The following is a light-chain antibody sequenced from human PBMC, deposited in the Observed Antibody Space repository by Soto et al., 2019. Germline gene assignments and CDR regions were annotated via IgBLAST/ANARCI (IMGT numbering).Light chain of an antibody. J-gene: IGLJ2*01. CDR3: SSYAGSNNHVV. Sequence: QSVLTQPTSASGSPGQSVTISCTGTSSDVGGYNYVSWYQQHPGKAPKLMIYEVSKRPSGVPDRFSGSKSGNTASLTVSGLQAEDEADYYCSSYAGSNNHVVFGGGTQLTVL. V-gene: IGLV2-8*01. CDR1: SSDVGGYNY. CDR2: EVS.